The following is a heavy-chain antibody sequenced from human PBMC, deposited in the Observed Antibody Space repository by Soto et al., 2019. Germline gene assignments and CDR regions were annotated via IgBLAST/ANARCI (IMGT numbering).Heavy chain of an antibody. J-gene: IGHJ6*02. V-gene: IGHV1-69*01. CDR2: IIPIFGTA. CDR1: GGTFSSYA. CDR3: AQCYAIRAVRLLLDV. D-gene: IGHD3-10*01. Sequence: QVQLVQSGAEVKKPGSSVKVSCKASGGTFSSYAISWVRQAPGQGLEWMGGIIPIFGTANYAQKFQGRVTITADEYTTTADKELSSLRSEDTAVYYCAQCYAIRAVRLLLDVWGQGTTVTVSS.